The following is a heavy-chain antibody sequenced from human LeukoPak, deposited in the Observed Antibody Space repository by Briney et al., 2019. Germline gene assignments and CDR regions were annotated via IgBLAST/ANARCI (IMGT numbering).Heavy chain of an antibody. J-gene: IGHJ4*02. V-gene: IGHV3-48*03. CDR1: GFDFHTFE. Sequence: GGSLRLSCAASGFDFHTFEMNWVRQAPGKGLEWVSRIGSSGRTTNYADSVKGRFTISRDNANNSLYLQTNSLGAEDTAVYYCARADCSSASCFAVFDHWGQGALVTVSS. D-gene: IGHD2-2*01. CDR2: IGSSGRTT. CDR3: ARADCSSASCFAVFDH.